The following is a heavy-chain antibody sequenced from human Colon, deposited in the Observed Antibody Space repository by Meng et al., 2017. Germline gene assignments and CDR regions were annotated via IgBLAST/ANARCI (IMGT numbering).Heavy chain of an antibody. Sequence: GGSLRLSCAASGFTFSSYAMSWVRQAPGKGLEWVSVIYNDGSTHYPDSVKGRFTISRDNSRNTLYLQMNSLRVEDTAVYYCVRVGYNYGYGSFDIWGQGTMVTVSS. CDR2: IYNDGST. CDR3: VRVGYNYGYGSFDI. V-gene: IGHV3-66*02. CDR1: GFTFSSYA. J-gene: IGHJ3*02. D-gene: IGHD5-18*01.